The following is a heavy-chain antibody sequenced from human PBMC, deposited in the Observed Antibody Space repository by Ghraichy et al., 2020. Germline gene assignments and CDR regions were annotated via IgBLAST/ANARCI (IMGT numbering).Heavy chain of an antibody. CDR1: GFTFSSYW. Sequence: ETLSLTCAASGFTFSSYWMSWVRQAPGKGLEWVGNIKQDGSEKYYVDSVKGRFSISRANAKNSLYLQMSSLRAEDTAVYFCARVHYYDSSGYYYGQVYDYGMDVWGHGTTVTVSS. CDR3: ARVHYYDSSGYYYGQVYDYGMDV. CDR2: IKQDGSEK. D-gene: IGHD3-22*01. V-gene: IGHV3-7*01. J-gene: IGHJ6*02.